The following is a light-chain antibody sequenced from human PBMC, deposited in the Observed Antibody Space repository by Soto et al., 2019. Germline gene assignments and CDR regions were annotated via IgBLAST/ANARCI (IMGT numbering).Light chain of an antibody. Sequence: DHPMAPSSSTPSATVGDGVNNPCRASQSISSSLAWYQQIPGKAPKLLIYDASSLERGVPSRFSGSGSGTEFTLTISSLQPEDFATYYCLQDYNYPRTFGQGTKVDIK. CDR3: LQDYNYPRT. CDR2: DAS. J-gene: IGKJ1*01. V-gene: IGKV1-5*01. CDR1: QSISSS.